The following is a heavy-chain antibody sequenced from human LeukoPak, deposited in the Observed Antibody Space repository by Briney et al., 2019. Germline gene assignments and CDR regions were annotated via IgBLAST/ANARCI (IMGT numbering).Heavy chain of an antibody. CDR2: IKEDGSKK. D-gene: IGHD1-26*01. CDR1: GXTFSSYG. CDR3: ARGSAWERGSYDY. V-gene: IGHV3-7*05. Sequence: GGSLRLSCAASGXTFSSYGMHWVRQAPGKGLEWVANIKEDGSKKYYVDSVKGRFTISRDNAENSLYLQMNSLRVEDTAVYYCARGSAWERGSYDYWGQGTLVTVSS. J-gene: IGHJ4*02.